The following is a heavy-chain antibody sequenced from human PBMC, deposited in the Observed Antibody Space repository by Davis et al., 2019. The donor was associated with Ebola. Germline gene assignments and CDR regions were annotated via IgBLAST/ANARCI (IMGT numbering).Heavy chain of an antibody. J-gene: IGHJ5*02. CDR2: TDWDDDK. V-gene: IGHV2-70*04. Sequence: SGPTLVKPPQTLTLTCTFSGFSLSTSGMRVSWVRQPPGKALEWLARTDWDDDKFYITPLKTRLTISKDTPKNQVVLTMTNMDPVDTATYYCARTRIAAAGTQVFDPWGQGTLVTVSS. CDR1: GFSLSTSGMR. D-gene: IGHD6-13*01. CDR3: ARTRIAAAGTQVFDP.